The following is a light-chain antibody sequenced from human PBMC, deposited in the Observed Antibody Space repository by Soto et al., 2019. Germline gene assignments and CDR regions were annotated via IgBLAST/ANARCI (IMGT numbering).Light chain of an antibody. CDR3: QQYGGSTIFP. V-gene: IGKV3-20*01. J-gene: IGKJ2*01. Sequence: EIVLTQSPGTLSLSPGERATLSCRASQSVSSTYVAWYQQKSGQAPRLLIYGASSRATGIPDRFSGSGSGTDFTLTISRLEPEDFAMYYCQQYGGSTIFPFGQGTKLEI. CDR1: QSVSSTY. CDR2: GAS.